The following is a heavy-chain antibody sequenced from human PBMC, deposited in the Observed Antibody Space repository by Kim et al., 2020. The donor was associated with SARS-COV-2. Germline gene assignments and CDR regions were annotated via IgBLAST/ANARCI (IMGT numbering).Heavy chain of an antibody. CDR3: ARELESFRGGMDV. Sequence: GGSLRLSCAASGFTFSSYGMHWVRQAPGKGLEWVAVIWYDGSNKYYADSVKGRFTISRDNSKNTLYLQMNSLRAEDTAVYYCARELESFRGGMDVWGQGTTVTVSS. CDR2: IWYDGSNK. CDR1: GFTFSSYG. V-gene: IGHV3-33*01. J-gene: IGHJ6*02.